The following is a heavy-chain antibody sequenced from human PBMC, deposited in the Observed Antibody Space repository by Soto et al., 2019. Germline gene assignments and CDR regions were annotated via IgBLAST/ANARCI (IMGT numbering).Heavy chain of an antibody. V-gene: IGHV1-69*08. CDR3: ARVDVTLAPVRHGAFDV. D-gene: IGHD3-10*01. J-gene: IGHJ3*01. CDR1: GGTFSIYT. CDR2: FIPMIGTA. Sequence: QVQLVQSGAEVKRPGSSINISCKASGGTFSIYTVSWVRQAPGQGLEWMGRFIPMIGTANYAQNFQGRVTLSADESATTAYMELSSLTPQGTGLYYCARVDVTLAPVRHGAFDVWGQGTEVTVSP.